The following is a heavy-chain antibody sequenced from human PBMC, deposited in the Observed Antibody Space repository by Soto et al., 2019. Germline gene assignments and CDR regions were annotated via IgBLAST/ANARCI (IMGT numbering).Heavy chain of an antibody. V-gene: IGHV1-69*01. CDR2: IIPIFGTA. Sequence: QVALVQSGAEVKKPWSLVKGSFKASGGTFRRYAISWGPKAPGQGPEWMGGIIPIFGTANYAQKFQGRVTITADESTSTAYMELSSLRSEDTAVYYCARREGTGTTFPFDYWGQGTLVTVSS. D-gene: IGHD1-1*01. J-gene: IGHJ4*02. CDR3: ARREGTGTTFPFDY. CDR1: GGTFRRYA.